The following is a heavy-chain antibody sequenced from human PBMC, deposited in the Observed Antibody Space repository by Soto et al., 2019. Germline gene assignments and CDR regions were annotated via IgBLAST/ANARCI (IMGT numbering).Heavy chain of an antibody. CDR1: GFTFSSYA. V-gene: IGHV3-23*01. CDR2: ISGSGGST. Sequence: GGSLRLSCAASGFTFSSYAMSWVRQAPGKGLEWVTAISGSGGSTYYADSVKGRFTISRDNYKNTLYLQMNSLRVEDTAVYYCAKSWVVQRYYDFWSRSYYGMDVWGQGTTVTVSS. CDR3: AKSWVVQRYYDFWSRSYYGMDV. J-gene: IGHJ6*02. D-gene: IGHD3-3*01.